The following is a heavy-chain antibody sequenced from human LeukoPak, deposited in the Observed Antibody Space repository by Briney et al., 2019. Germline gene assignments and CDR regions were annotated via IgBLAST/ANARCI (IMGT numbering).Heavy chain of an antibody. CDR2: IYSGGST. CDR1: GFTFSDYY. CDR3: ARATLDN. J-gene: IGHJ4*02. V-gene: IGHV3-53*01. Sequence: GGSLRLSCEASGFTFSDYYMSWIRQAPGKGLEWVSVIYSGGSTKYADSVKARFTISRDNSKNTVYLQMHSLRAEDTAVYYCARATLDNWGQGTLVTVSS.